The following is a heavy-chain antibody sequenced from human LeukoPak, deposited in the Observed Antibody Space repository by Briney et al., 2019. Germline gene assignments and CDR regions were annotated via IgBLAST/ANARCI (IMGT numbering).Heavy chain of an antibody. Sequence: GGSLRLSCAASGFTFSSSAMSWVRQAPGKGPEWVSVIYSGGSTYYADSVKGRFTISRDNSKNTLYLQMNSLRAEDTAVYYCQGDGYNQDDYWGQGTLVTVSS. D-gene: IGHD5-24*01. V-gene: IGHV3-53*01. J-gene: IGHJ4*02. CDR3: QGDGYNQDDY. CDR1: GFTFSSSA. CDR2: IYSGGST.